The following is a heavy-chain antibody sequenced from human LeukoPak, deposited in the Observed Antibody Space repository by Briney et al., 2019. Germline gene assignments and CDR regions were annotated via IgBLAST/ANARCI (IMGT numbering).Heavy chain of an antibody. J-gene: IGHJ4*02. CDR2: ISEDGSNK. D-gene: IGHD1-7*01. CDR3: AKDLMALPGLDYFGY. CDR1: GFTFSTYG. V-gene: IGHV3-30*18. Sequence: GGSLRLSCAASGFTFSTYGMHWVRQAPGKGLEWVALISEDGSNKQYADSVKGRFTISRDDSENTLYLQMNSLRGEDTAVYFCAKDLMALPGLDYFGYWGQGTLVTVSS.